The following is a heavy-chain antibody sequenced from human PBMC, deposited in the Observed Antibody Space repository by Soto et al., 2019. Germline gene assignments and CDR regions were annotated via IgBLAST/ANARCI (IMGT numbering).Heavy chain of an antibody. D-gene: IGHD6-19*01. CDR2: IIPIFGTA. V-gene: IGHV1-69*06. CDR3: ARDGSSGWYEWWFDP. CDR1: GGTFSSYA. J-gene: IGHJ5*02. Sequence: QVQLVQSGAEVKKPGSSVKVSCKASGGTFSSYAISWVRQAPGQGLEWMGGIIPIFGTANYAQKFQGRVTITADKSKSKAYMELSSLRSEDTAVYYCARDGSSGWYEWWFDPWGQGTLVTVSS.